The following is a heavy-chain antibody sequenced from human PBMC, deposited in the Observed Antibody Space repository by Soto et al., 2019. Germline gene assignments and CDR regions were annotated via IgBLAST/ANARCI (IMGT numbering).Heavy chain of an antibody. J-gene: IGHJ4*02. Sequence: GGSLRLSCAASGFTFSSYGMHWVRQAPGKGLEWVAVISYDGSNKYYADSVKGRFTISRDNSKNTLYLQMNSLRAEDTAVYYCAKDQGRYGQFDYWGQGTLVTVSS. D-gene: IGHD3-10*01. CDR2: ISYDGSNK. CDR3: AKDQGRYGQFDY. CDR1: GFTFSSYG. V-gene: IGHV3-30*18.